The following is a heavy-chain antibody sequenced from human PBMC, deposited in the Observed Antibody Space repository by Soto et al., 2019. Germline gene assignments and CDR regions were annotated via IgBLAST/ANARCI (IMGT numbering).Heavy chain of an antibody. CDR2: IYYSGHT. J-gene: IGHJ4*02. CDR3: ARYFLRGRFFDS. D-gene: IGHD3-10*01. V-gene: IGHV4-39*01. CDR1: DGSFSSSYY. Sequence: SETRSLTCSVSDGSFSSSYYWCFLRQAPGKGLEWLGNIYYSGHTYYNPSLKSRFAMSVDTSKNQFSLTLTSVTAADTAVYYCARYFLRGRFFDSWGQGTLVTVSS.